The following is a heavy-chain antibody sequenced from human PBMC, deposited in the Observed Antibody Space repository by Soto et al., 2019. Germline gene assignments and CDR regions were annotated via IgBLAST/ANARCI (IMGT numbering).Heavy chain of an antibody. V-gene: IGHV1-18*01. CDR1: GYTFTSYG. D-gene: IGHD4-17*01. CDR3: ARSHGESDYYYYGMDV. J-gene: IGHJ6*02. Sequence: VASVKVSCKASGYTFTSYGISWVRQAPGQGLEWMGWISAYNGNTNYAQKLQGRVTMTTDTSTSTAYMELRSLRSDDTAVYYCARSHGESDYYYYGMDVWGQGTTVTVSS. CDR2: ISAYNGNT.